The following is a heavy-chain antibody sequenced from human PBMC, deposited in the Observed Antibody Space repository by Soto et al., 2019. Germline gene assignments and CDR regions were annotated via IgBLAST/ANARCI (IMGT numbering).Heavy chain of an antibody. CDR1: SGSISSSNW. CDR3: ARLPSGAVTTHFEVGRAFDI. CDR2: IYHSGST. J-gene: IGHJ3*02. Sequence: SETLSLTCAVSSGSISSSNWWSWVRQPPGKGLEWIGEIYHSGSTNYNPSLKSRVTISVDKSKNQFSLKLSSVTAADTAVYYCARLPSGAVTTHFEVGRAFDIWGQGTMVTVSS. V-gene: IGHV4-4*02. D-gene: IGHD4-17*01.